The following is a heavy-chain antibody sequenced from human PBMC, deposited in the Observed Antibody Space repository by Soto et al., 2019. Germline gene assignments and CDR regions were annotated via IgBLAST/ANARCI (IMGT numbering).Heavy chain of an antibody. CDR2: IYYSGST. CDR3: ARHFTSGYSSGWYPMNWFDP. Sequence: SETLSLTCTVSGGSISSSSYYWGWIRQPPGKGLEWIGSIYYSGSTYYNPSLKSRVTISVDTSKNQFSLKLSSVTAADTAVYYCARHFTSGYSSGWYPMNWFDPWGQGTLVTVSS. D-gene: IGHD6-19*01. V-gene: IGHV4-39*01. J-gene: IGHJ5*02. CDR1: GGSISSSSYY.